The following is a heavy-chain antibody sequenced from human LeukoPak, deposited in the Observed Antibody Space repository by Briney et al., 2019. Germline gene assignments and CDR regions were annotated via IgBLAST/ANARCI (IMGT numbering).Heavy chain of an antibody. CDR3: ASITIFGVASL. V-gene: IGHV3-20*04. J-gene: IGHJ4*02. Sequence: PGGSLRLSXAASGFTSDDYGMSWVRQAPGKGLEWVSGIYWNGGSTGYADYGKGRFSISRDNAKNSLYLQMNSLRAEDTALYYCASITIFGVASLWGQGNLVTVSS. CDR2: IYWNGGST. D-gene: IGHD3-3*01. CDR1: GFTSDDYG.